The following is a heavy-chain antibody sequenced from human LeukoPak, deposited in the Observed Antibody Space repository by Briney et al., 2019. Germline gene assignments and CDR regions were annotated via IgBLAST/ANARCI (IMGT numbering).Heavy chain of an antibody. CDR1: GYTLTSYA. CDR3: AREGEGYRYGYSDY. V-gene: IGHV7-4-1*02. D-gene: IGHD5-18*01. Sequence: ASVKVSCKASGYTLTSYAMNWVRQAPGQGLEWMGWINTNTGNPTYAQGFTGRFVFSLDTSVSTAYLQISSLKAEDTAVYYCAREGEGYRYGYSDYWGQGTLVTVSS. CDR2: INTNTGNP. J-gene: IGHJ4*02.